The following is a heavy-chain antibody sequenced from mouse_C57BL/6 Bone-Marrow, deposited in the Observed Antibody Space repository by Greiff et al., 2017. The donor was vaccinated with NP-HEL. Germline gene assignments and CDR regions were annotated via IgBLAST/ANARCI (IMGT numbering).Heavy chain of an antibody. CDR3: ARYYYYGSSYVGDWYFDV. CDR1: GYAFSSSW. Sequence: QVQLQQSGPELVKPGASVKISCKASGYAFSSSWMNWVKQRPGKGLEWIGRIYPGDGDTNYNQKFKGKATLTVDTSSSTAYMQLSSLTSEDSAVYYCARYYYYGSSYVGDWYFDVWGTGTTVTVSS. V-gene: IGHV1-82*01. CDR2: IYPGDGDT. D-gene: IGHD1-1*01. J-gene: IGHJ1*03.